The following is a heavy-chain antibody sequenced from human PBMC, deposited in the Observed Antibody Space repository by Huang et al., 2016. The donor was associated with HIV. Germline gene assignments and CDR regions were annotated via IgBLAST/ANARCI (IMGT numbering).Heavy chain of an antibody. Sequence: QVQLVQSGAEVKKPGSSVKVSCKASGGSFDYYAVNWVRQAPGQGLDGMGGISPMSGTTNDEQKCLGRLTLSADESTSTAYLEMKTLRSEDTAIYYCARDREVVASGWFDPWGQGTLVTVSS. CDR1: GGSFDYYA. CDR3: ARDREVVASGWFDP. D-gene: IGHD3-10*01. J-gene: IGHJ5*02. CDR2: ISPMSGTT. V-gene: IGHV1-69*01.